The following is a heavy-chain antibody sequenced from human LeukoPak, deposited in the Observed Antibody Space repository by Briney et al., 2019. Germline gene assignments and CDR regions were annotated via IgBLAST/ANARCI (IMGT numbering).Heavy chain of an antibody. Sequence: GGSLRLSCAASGFTFSTYSMSWVRRAPGKGLEWVSSITSSSSKIYYADSVKGRFAISRDDAKNSLYLQMSSLRAEDTAVYYCARDTGRYYYDSSGFYGHYFDYWGQGTLVTVSS. CDR2: ITSSSSKI. CDR3: ARDTGRYYYDSSGFYGHYFDY. J-gene: IGHJ4*02. V-gene: IGHV3-21*01. D-gene: IGHD3-22*01. CDR1: GFTFSTYS.